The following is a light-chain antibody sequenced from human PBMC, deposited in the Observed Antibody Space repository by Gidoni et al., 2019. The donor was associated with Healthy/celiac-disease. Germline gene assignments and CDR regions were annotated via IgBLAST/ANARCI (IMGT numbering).Light chain of an antibody. J-gene: IGKJ2*01. CDR3: QQYYSYLYT. CDR1: QGISSY. CDR2: AAS. V-gene: IGKV1-8*01. Sequence: AIRMTQSPSSFSASTGDRVTITCRASQGISSYLAWYQQKPGKAPKLLIYAASTLQSGVPSRFSGSGSGTDFTLTIRCLQSEDFATYYCQQYYSYLYTFGQGTKLEIK.